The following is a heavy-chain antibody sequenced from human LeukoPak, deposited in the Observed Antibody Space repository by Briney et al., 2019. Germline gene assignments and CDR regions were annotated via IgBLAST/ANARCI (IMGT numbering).Heavy chain of an antibody. CDR1: GGSVNNYY. J-gene: IGHJ5*01. CDR3: AGWNSGRYHFAS. V-gene: IGHV4-59*02. D-gene: IGHD1-26*01. Sequence: SETQSLTCTVSGGSVNNYYWNWLRQPPGKGLEWIGYVSNSGSGSTKYNPSLESRVSMSVETSKNQFSLKLSSVTAADTAVYYCAGWNSGRYHFASWGQGTQVTVSS. CDR2: VSNSGSGST.